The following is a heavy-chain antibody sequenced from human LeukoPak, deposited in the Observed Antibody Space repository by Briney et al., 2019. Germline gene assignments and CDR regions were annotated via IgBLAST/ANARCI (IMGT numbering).Heavy chain of an antibody. CDR3: AKDKMDSSSSGEGIFDY. D-gene: IGHD6-6*01. V-gene: IGHV3-23*01. J-gene: IGHJ4*02. Sequence: GGSLRLSCAASGFTFSSYAMSWVRQAPGKGLEWVSAISGSGGSTYYADSVKGRFTISRDNSKNTLYLQMNSLRAEDTAVYYCAKDKMDSSSSGEGIFDYWGQGTLVTVS. CDR2: ISGSGGST. CDR1: GFTFSSYA.